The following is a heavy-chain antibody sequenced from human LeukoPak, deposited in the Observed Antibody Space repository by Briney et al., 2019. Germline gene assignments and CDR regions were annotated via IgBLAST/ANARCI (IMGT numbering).Heavy chain of an antibody. V-gene: IGHV3-23*01. J-gene: IGHJ4*02. CDR3: AKGTRGYCTSTRCYEFDY. Sequence: GGSLRLSCAASGFTFSSYAMSWVRQAPGKGLEWFSAISGSGGSTYYADSVKGRFTISRDNSKNTLYLQMNSLRAEDTAVYYCAKGTRGYCTSTRCYEFDYWGQGTLVTVSS. CDR1: GFTFSSYA. CDR2: ISGSGGST. D-gene: IGHD2-2*01.